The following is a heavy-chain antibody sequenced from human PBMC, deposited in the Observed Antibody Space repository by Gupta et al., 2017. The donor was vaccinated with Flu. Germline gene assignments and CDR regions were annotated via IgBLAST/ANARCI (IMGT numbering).Heavy chain of an antibody. D-gene: IGHD1-7*01. CDR3: ARRGDITRTTVDAFDI. V-gene: IGHV3-33*01. CDR2: IYYDGSNR. J-gene: IGHJ3*02. Sequence: QVQLVESGGGVVQPGRSLRLSCAASGFTFSTHGMHWVRQAPGKGLEWVALIYYDGSNRDYADSVKGRFTISRDNSKNTLYLQMNSLRAEDTAVYYCARRGDITRTTVDAFDIWGQGTMVIVSS. CDR1: GFTFSTHG.